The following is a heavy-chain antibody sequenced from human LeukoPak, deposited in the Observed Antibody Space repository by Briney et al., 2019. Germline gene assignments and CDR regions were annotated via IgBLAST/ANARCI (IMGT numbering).Heavy chain of an antibody. J-gene: IGHJ3*02. CDR2: IKQDGSEK. CDR3: ARDRSGYYDSSAHDAFDI. CDR1: GFSFSSYW. V-gene: IGHV3-7*01. Sequence: GGSLRLSCAASGFSFSSYWMSWVRQAPGKGLEWVANIKQDGSEKYYVDSVKGRFTISRDNAKNSLYLQMNSLRAEDTAVYYCARDRSGYYDSSAHDAFDICGQGTMVTVSS. D-gene: IGHD3-22*01.